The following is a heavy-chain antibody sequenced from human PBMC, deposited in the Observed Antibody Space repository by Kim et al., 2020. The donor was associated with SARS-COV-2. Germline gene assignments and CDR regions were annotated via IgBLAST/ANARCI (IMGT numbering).Heavy chain of an antibody. Sequence: GGSLRLSCAASGFTFSSYGMHWVRQAPGKGLEWVAVIWYDGSNKYYADSVKGRFTISRDNSKNTLYLQMNSLRAEDTAVYYCARDLLVGATSYGMDVWGQGPSVTLSS. D-gene: IGHD1-26*01. CDR1: GFTFSSYG. CDR3: ARDLLVGATSYGMDV. V-gene: IGHV3-33*01. J-gene: IGHJ6*02. CDR2: IWYDGSNK.